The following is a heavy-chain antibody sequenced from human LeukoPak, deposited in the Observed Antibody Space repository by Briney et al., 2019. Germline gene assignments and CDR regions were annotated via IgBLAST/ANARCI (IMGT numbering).Heavy chain of an antibody. CDR3: AATDLRYYYDSLKFDP. D-gene: IGHD3-22*01. CDR2: INPNGGGT. J-gene: IGHJ5*02. CDR1: GYTFTGYY. V-gene: IGHV1-2*06. Sequence: ASVKVSCKASGYTFTGYYMHWVRQAPGQGLEWMGRINPNGGGTNYAQKFQGRVTMTRDTSISTAYMELSRLRSDDTAVYYCAATDLRYYYDSLKFDPWGQGTLVTVSS.